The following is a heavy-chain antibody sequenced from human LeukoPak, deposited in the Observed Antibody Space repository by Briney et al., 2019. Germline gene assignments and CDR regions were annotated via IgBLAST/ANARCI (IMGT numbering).Heavy chain of an antibody. CDR1: GFTYSNYA. CDR3: AKEIGKIGLPAFDH. V-gene: IGHV3-23*01. J-gene: IGHJ4*02. D-gene: IGHD2-15*01. Sequence: GGSLRLSCRASGFTYSNYAMSWVRQAPGRGLEWVAGVTNDGGTYYLDSVKGRFTISRDNSRNTLYLEMKSLGVADTAIYYCAKEIGKIGLPAFDHWGQGTLVTVSS. CDR2: VTNDGGT.